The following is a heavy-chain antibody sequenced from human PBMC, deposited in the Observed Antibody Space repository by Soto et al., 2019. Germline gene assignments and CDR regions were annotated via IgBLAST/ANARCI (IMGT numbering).Heavy chain of an antibody. CDR3: VRESYYDGTLGAFDI. V-gene: IGHV3-30*04. J-gene: IGHJ3*02. D-gene: IGHD3-22*01. CDR2: ISYDERQK. CDR1: GFTFSTYA. Sequence: QVQLAESAGGVVQPGRSLRLSCAASGFTFSTYAMHWVRQAPAKGLEWVAVISYDERQKYYADSVKGRFTISRDNSKDTVYLQMNSRRTEDTAVYYCVRESYYDGTLGAFDIGGQGTMVAVSS.